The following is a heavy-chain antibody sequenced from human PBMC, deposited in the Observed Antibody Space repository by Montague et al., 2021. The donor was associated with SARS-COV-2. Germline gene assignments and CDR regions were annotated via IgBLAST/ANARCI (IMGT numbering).Heavy chain of an antibody. CDR2: ISDSGST. D-gene: IGHD3-10*01. V-gene: IGHV4-59*01. Sequence: SETLSLTCSVSRTSITSDYWNWSLQPPGKRLEWIGYISDSGSTNYSPSLKRRVTMSVDTSKNQRSLQLNSLTAADTAVYYCARGCLSYFGAGSHCYGMDVWGKGTTVTVSS. CDR3: ARGCLSYFGAGSHCYGMDV. CDR1: RTSITSDY. J-gene: IGHJ6*04.